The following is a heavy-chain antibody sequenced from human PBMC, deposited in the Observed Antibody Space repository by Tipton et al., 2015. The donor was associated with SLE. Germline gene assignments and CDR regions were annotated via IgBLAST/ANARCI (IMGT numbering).Heavy chain of an antibody. V-gene: IGHV4-59*12. J-gene: IGHJ4*02. CDR1: GGSISSYF. CDR3: ARVGDYYNSGSRVFDH. Sequence: TLSLTCTVSGGSISSYFWSWIRQPPGKGLEWIGYIYYSGSTNYSPSLKSRLTISIDMSKNQFSLKLTSVTAADTAVYFCARVGDYYNSGSRVFDHWGQGILVTVSS. D-gene: IGHD3-10*01. CDR2: IYYSGST.